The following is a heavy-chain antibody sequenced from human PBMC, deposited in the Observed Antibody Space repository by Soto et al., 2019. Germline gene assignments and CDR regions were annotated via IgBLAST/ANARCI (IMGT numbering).Heavy chain of an antibody. Sequence: GASVKVSCKASGYTFTGYYMHWVRQAPGQGLEWMGWINPNSGGTNYAQKFQGWVTMTRDTSISTAYMELSRLRSDDTAVYYCARDGSQGGSGIVVVPAAGSFYGMDDWGQGTTVTVSS. D-gene: IGHD2-2*01. V-gene: IGHV1-2*04. J-gene: IGHJ6*02. CDR2: INPNSGGT. CDR1: GYTFTGYY. CDR3: ARDGSQGGSGIVVVPAAGSFYGMDD.